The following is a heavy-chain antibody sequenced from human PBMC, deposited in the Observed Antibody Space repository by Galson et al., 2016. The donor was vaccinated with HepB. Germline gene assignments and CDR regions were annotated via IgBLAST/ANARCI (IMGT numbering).Heavy chain of an antibody. V-gene: IGHV3-33*01. CDR2: IWFDGSEQ. Sequence: SLRLSCAASGFTFSHYGMHWVRQAPGKGLEWVAVIWFDGSEQYYAESVKGRFTISRDNSKNMVYLQMNSLRAEDTAIYYCTGAIANYLDYWGQGTLVTVSS. CDR3: TGAIANYLDY. J-gene: IGHJ4*02. CDR1: GFTFSHYG. D-gene: IGHD2-21*01.